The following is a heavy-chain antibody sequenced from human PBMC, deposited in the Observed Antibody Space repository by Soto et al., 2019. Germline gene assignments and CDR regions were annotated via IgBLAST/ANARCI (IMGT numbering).Heavy chain of an antibody. CDR1: GFTFSTST. CDR2: ISSSSTYT. V-gene: IGHV3-21*01. Sequence: LRLSCAASGFTFSTSTMNWVRQAPGQGLEWVSSISSSSTYTYYAASVKGRFTISRDNAKNSLYLQMNSLRAEDTAVFYCARVGSPGYCSGGYCPPPDYWGQGTLVTVSS. J-gene: IGHJ4*02. CDR3: ARVGSPGYCSGGYCPPPDY. D-gene: IGHD2-15*01.